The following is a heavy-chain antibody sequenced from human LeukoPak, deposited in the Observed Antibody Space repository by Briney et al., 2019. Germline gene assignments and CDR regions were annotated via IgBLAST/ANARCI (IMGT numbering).Heavy chain of an antibody. CDR3: AKDLWGGTSSDNWFDP. V-gene: IGHV3-30*02. CDR1: GFTFSSYA. D-gene: IGHD2-21*01. J-gene: IGHJ5*02. CDR2: IRYDGSNK. Sequence: PGGSLRLSCAASGFTFSSYAMSWVRQAPGKGLEWVAFIRYDGSNKYYADSVKGRFTISRDNSKNTLYLQMNSLRAEDTAVYYCAKDLWGGTSSDNWFDPWGQGTLVTVSS.